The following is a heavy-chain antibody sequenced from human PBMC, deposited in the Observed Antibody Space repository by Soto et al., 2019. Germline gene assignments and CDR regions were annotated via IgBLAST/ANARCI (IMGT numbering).Heavy chain of an antibody. CDR2: IYYSGST. V-gene: IGHV4-31*03. CDR3: ARVSRGYSYGYYYYGMDV. Sequence: SETLSLTCTVSGGSISSGGYYWSWIRQHPGKGLEWIGYIYYSGSTYYNPSLKSRVTISVDTSKNQFSLKLSSVTAADTAVYYCARVSRGYSYGYYYYGMDVWGQGTTVTVSS. J-gene: IGHJ6*02. CDR1: GGSISSGGYY. D-gene: IGHD5-18*01.